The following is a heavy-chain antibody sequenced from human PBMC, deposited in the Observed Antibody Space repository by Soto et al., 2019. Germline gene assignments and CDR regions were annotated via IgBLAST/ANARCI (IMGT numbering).Heavy chain of an antibody. D-gene: IGHD2-8*01. Sequence: SETLSLTCTVSGGSISSNYWSWIRQPPGKGFEWIGYIYYSGSINYNSSLKSRVTISVHTSKNQFSLKLTSVTAADTAVYYCARIDPPLMLAWFDPWGQGTLVTVSS. CDR1: GGSISSNY. V-gene: IGHV4-59*01. CDR3: ARIDPPLMLAWFDP. J-gene: IGHJ5*02. CDR2: IYYSGSI.